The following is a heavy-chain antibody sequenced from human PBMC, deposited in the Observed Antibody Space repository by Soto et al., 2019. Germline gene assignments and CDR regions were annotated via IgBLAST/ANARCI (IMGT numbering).Heavy chain of an antibody. V-gene: IGHV4-34*01. D-gene: IGHD6-13*01. J-gene: IGHJ6*02. Sequence: AETLSLTCAVYGGSFSGYYWSWIRQPPGKGLEWIGEINHSGSTNYNPSLKSRVTISVDTSKNQFSLKLSSVTAADTAVYYCARGSSSWYSESDGMDVWGQGTTVTVSS. CDR1: GGSFSGYY. CDR2: INHSGST. CDR3: ARGSSSWYSESDGMDV.